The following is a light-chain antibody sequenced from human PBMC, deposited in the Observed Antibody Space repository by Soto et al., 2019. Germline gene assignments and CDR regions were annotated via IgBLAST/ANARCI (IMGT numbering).Light chain of an antibody. Sequence: EIVLTQSPATLSASPGERVTLSCRASQSVDINLAWYQQKPGQAPRLLIYGASSRATGIPDRFSGSGSGTDFTRTISRLEPEDFAVYYCQHYGSSPRTFGGGTKVDI. V-gene: IGKV3-20*01. CDR3: QHYGSSPRT. J-gene: IGKJ4*01. CDR2: GAS. CDR1: QSVDIN.